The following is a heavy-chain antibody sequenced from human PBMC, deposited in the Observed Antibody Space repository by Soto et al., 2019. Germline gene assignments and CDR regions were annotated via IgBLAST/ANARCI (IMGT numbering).Heavy chain of an antibody. D-gene: IGHD3-10*01. Sequence: SVKVSCEDCGGTFGSKAMSWARHAPGQGLEWMGIINPNGGSTRYAQKFQGRVTLTRDTPASTVYMEMRNLRSDDTALYFCARSSGGVYGIIIGGTNWFGPWGQGTLVTVSS. V-gene: IGHV1-46*01. CDR3: ARSSGGVYGIIIGGTNWFGP. J-gene: IGHJ5*02. CDR1: GGTFGSKA. CDR2: INPNGGST.